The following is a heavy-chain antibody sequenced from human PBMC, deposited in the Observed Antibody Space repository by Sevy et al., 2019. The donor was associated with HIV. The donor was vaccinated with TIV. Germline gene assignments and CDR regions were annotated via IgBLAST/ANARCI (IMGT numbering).Heavy chain of an antibody. CDR1: GFIFSDYA. Sequence: GGSLRLSCAASGFIFSDYAMSWVRQAPGKGLEWVSSISGGDDSTYYAASVKGRFTVSRDNSKNTLSLQMNTLRAEDTALYYCAKFGDYYDSGGYYWYFDFWGRGTLVTVSS. CDR3: AKFGDYYDSGGYYWYFDF. V-gene: IGHV3-23*01. CDR2: ISGGDDST. J-gene: IGHJ2*01. D-gene: IGHD3-22*01.